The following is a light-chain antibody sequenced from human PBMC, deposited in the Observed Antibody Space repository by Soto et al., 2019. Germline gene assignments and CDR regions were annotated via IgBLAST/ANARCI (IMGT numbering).Light chain of an antibody. CDR3: QQRYNWPGT. CDR1: ESVRGY. CDR2: DAS. Sequence: IVLTQSPATRSLSAGERATLSCRASESVRGYLAWYQQKPGQAPTLLIHDASNRATGIPVRFSGSGSETDVTLTISSLEQEDSAVYDCQQRYNWPGTFGQGTKVDI. J-gene: IGKJ1*01. V-gene: IGKV3-11*01.